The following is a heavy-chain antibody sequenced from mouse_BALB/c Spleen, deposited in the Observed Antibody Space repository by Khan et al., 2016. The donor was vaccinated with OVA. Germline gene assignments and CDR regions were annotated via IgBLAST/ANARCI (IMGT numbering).Heavy chain of an antibody. D-gene: IGHD1-1*01. CDR2: INPHIGET. J-gene: IGHJ2*01. Sequence: VQLKQSGPELVKPGASVKISCKASGYSFTGYFMNWVMQSHGKSLEWIGRINPHIGETFYNQKFKGKATLTVDESSSTAHMELRSLASEDSAVYYCARIDGSDFDYGGQGTTLTVSS. V-gene: IGHV1-20*02. CDR1: GYSFTGYF. CDR3: ARIDGSDFDY.